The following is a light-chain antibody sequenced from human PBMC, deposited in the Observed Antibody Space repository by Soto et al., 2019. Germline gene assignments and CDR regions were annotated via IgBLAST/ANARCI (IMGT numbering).Light chain of an antibody. Sequence: QSALTQPPSASGSPGQSVTISCTGTSSDVGGYNYVSWYQQHPGKAPKLMIYEVSKRPSGVPDRFSGSKSGNTASLTVSGLQAEDEVDYYCSSYAGSNHVVFGGETKLTVL. CDR2: EVS. CDR1: SSDVGGYNY. V-gene: IGLV2-8*01. CDR3: SSYAGSNHVV. J-gene: IGLJ2*01.